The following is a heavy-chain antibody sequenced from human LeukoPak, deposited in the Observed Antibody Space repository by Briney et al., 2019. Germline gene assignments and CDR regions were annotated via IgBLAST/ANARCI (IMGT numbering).Heavy chain of an antibody. V-gene: IGHV1-46*01. CDR1: GYTFTSYY. J-gene: IGHJ3*02. Sequence: ASVKVSCKASGYTFTSYYMHWVRQAPGQGLEWMGIINPSGGSTSYAQKFQGRVTMTRDTSTSTVYMELSSLRSEDTAVYYCARARVLLWFGELLYPDAFDIWGQGTMVTVSS. D-gene: IGHD3-10*01. CDR3: ARARVLLWFGELLYPDAFDI. CDR2: INPSGGST.